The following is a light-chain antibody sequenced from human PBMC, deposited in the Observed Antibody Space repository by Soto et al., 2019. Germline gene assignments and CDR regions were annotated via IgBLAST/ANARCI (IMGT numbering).Light chain of an antibody. J-gene: IGKJ1*01. CDR2: SAS. V-gene: IGKV3-15*01. CDR1: QSVSSD. CDR3: QQYNNWPRT. Sequence: EIVMTQSPATLSVSPGERATLSCRASQSVSSDLAWYHQKPGQAPRLLIYSASTRATGIPARFSGSGSGTEFTLTMSSLQSEDFAVYYCQQYNNWPRTFGQGTKVEIK.